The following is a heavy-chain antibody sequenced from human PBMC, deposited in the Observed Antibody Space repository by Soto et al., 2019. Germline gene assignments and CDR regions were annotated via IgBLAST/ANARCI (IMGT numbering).Heavy chain of an antibody. V-gene: IGHV1-46*01. J-gene: IGHJ4*02. CDR1: GDTFTDYY. D-gene: IGHD2-21*02. CDR2: VNPSGGHT. CDR3: ARGGHVVVVTAALDY. Sequence: QVQLMQSGAEVKKPGASVKVSCKASGDTFTDYYIHWVLQAPGQGLEWMGTVNPSGGHTTYAQHCLGRATITRDTSTSTLYMELTSLTSDDTAIYYCARGGHVVVVTAALDYWGQGTLVTVSS.